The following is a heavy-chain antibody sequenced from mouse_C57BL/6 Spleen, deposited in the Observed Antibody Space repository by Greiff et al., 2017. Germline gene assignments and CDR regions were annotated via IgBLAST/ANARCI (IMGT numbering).Heavy chain of an antibody. Sequence: QVQLQQPGAELVRPGSSVKLSCKASGYTFTSYWMHWVKQRPIQGLEWIGNIDPSDSATHYNQKFKDKATLTVDKSSSTAYMQLSSLTSEDSAVYYCARGGGSRIPFAYWGQGTLVTVSA. CDR2: IDPSDSAT. V-gene: IGHV1-52*01. CDR3: ARGGGSRIPFAY. J-gene: IGHJ3*01. D-gene: IGHD1-1*01. CDR1: GYTFTSYW.